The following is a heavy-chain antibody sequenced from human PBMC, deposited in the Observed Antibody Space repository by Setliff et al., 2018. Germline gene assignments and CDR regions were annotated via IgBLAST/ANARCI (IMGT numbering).Heavy chain of an antibody. CDR3: ARSPPNRGSGSGWYGDF. D-gene: IGHD6-19*01. V-gene: IGHV1-18*01. Sequence: ASVKVSCKASGYTFTSYGITWVRQAPGQGLEWMAWISAYNGYIVYAQKFQGRVTLTTDTPTSTAYMELRSLRSDDTAVYYCARSPPNRGSGSGWYGDFWGQGTLVTVSS. CDR1: GYTFTSYG. J-gene: IGHJ4*02. CDR2: ISAYNGYI.